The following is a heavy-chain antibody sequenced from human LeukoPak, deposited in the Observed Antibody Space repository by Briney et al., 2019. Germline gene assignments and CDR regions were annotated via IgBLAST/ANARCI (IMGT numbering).Heavy chain of an antibody. J-gene: IGHJ4*02. D-gene: IGHD2-2*01. CDR1: GYTFTGYY. CDR2: INPNSGGT. CDR3: ATSPVVPVGPQVIDY. V-gene: IGHV1-2*02. Sequence: ASVKVSCKASGYTFTGYYMHWVRQAPGQGLEWMGWINPNSGGTNYAQTFQGRVTMTRDTSISTAYMELSRLRSDDTAVYYCATSPVVPVGPQVIDYWGQGTLVTVSS.